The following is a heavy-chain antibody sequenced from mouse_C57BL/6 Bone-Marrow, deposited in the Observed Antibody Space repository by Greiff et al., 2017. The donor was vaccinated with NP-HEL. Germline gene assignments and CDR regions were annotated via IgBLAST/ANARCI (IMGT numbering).Heavy chain of an antibody. D-gene: IGHD1-1*01. Sequence: VQLQQPGAELVKPGASVKLSCKASGYTFTSYWMHWVKQRPGQGLEWIGMIHPNSGSTNYNEKFKSKATLTVDKSSSTAYMQLSSLTSEDSAVYYCARRGYYYGSSPYYYAMDYWGQGTSVTVSS. V-gene: IGHV1-64*01. J-gene: IGHJ4*01. CDR2: IHPNSGST. CDR1: GYTFTSYW. CDR3: ARRGYYYGSSPYYYAMDY.